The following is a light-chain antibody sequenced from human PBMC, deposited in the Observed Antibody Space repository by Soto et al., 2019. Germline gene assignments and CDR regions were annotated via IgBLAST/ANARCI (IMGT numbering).Light chain of an antibody. CDR3: QQFNSYPLT. J-gene: IGKJ4*01. Sequence: AIQLTQSPSSLSASVGDRVTITCRASQGISSALAGYQQKPGKAPKLLIYDASSLESGDPSRFSGSGSGTDFTLTISSLQPEDFATYYCQQFNSYPLTFGGGTKVEMK. V-gene: IGKV1-13*02. CDR1: QGISSA. CDR2: DAS.